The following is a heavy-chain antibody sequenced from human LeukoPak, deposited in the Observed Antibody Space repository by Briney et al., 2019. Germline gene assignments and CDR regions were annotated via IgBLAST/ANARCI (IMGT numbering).Heavy chain of an antibody. J-gene: IGHJ4*02. V-gene: IGHV4-34*01. CDR1: GGSFSGYY. CDR2: INHSGST. CDR3: ARASRRELWVY. Sequence: PSETLSLTCAVYGGSFSGYYWSWIRQPPGKGLEWIGEINHSGSTNYNPSLKSRVTISVDTSKNHFSLKLSSVTAADTAVYYCARASRRELWVYWGQGTLVTVSS. D-gene: IGHD3-16*01.